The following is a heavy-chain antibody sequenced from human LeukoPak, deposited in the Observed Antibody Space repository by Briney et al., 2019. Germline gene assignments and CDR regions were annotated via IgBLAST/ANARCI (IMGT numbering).Heavy chain of an antibody. V-gene: IGHV4-34*01. CDR2: INHSGST. CDR3: ARGRGASSGWYY. Sequence: SETLSLTCAVYGGSFSGYDWSWIRQPPGKGLEWIGEINHSGSTNYNPSLKSRVTISVDTSKNQFSLKLSSVTAADTAVYYCARGRGASSGWYYWGQGALVTGSS. D-gene: IGHD6-19*01. CDR1: GGSFSGYD. J-gene: IGHJ4*02.